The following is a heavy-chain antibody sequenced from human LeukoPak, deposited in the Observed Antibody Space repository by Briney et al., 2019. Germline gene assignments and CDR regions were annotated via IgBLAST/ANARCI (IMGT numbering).Heavy chain of an antibody. CDR2: INSDGSST. CDR3: ASGRVGDPGY. D-gene: IGHD1-26*01. CDR1: GFTFSSYW. V-gene: IGHV3-74*01. J-gene: IGHJ4*02. Sequence: PGGSLRLSCAASGFTFSSYWMHWVRQAPEKGLVWVSRINSDGSSTIYADSVKGRFTISRDNAKNTLYLQMNSLRVEDTAVYYCASGRVGDPGYWGQGTLVTVSS.